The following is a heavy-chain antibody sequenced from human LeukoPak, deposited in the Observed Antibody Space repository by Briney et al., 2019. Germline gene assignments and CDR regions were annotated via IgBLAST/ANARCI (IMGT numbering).Heavy chain of an antibody. Sequence: ASVKVSCKASGYTSTGYYMHWVRQAPGQGLEWMGWINPNSGGTNYAQKFQGRVTMTRDTSISTAYMELSRLRSDDTAVYYCAREAYSGSYYFDYWGQGTLVTVSS. CDR3: AREAYSGSYYFDY. CDR2: INPNSGGT. J-gene: IGHJ4*02. D-gene: IGHD1-26*01. CDR1: GYTSTGYY. V-gene: IGHV1-2*02.